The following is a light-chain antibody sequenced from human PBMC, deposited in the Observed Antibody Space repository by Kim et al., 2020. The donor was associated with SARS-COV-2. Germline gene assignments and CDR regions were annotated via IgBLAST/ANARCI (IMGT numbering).Light chain of an antibody. V-gene: IGLV2-14*03. CDR3: SSYTGSNTLL. CDR1: GRDIGDYNY. CDR2: NVS. J-gene: IGLJ2*01. Sequence: GQSVTLSCAGTGRDIGDYNYVSWYQQHPGKAPKLLIYNVSNRPSGVSNRFSGSKSGNTASLTISGLQAEDEADYYCSSYTGSNTLLFGGGTQLTVL.